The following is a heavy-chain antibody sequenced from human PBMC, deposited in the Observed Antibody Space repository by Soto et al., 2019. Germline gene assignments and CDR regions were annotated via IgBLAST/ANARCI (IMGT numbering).Heavy chain of an antibody. CDR1: GGSISSSNYF. V-gene: IGHV4-39*01. CDR3: TRHGERTIWSLNGCDP. Sequence: QLQLQESGPGLVKPSETLSLTCTVSGGSISSSNYFWGWIRQPPGKVLEWIGSMYYSGRTYYNPSLKSRVTISVDTSTNQASLKLSSVTAAATAMYYCTRHGERTIWSLNGCDPWGQGTLVSGSS. CDR2: MYYSGRT. D-gene: IGHD3-10*01. J-gene: IGHJ5*02.